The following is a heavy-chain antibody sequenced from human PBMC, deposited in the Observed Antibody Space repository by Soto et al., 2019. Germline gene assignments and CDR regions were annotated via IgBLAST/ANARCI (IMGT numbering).Heavy chain of an antibody. J-gene: IGHJ4*02. Sequence: GSLLLACSASGFAFSNYEMNWVRQAPGKGLEWVSYISLSGSTIYYADSVKGRFTISRDDAKNSLYLQMDSLRADDTDVYYCARESFSASPNFFDYWGQGTLVTVSS. CDR3: ARESFSASPNFFDY. D-gene: IGHD3-3*02. CDR2: ISLSGSTI. CDR1: GFAFSNYE. V-gene: IGHV3-48*03.